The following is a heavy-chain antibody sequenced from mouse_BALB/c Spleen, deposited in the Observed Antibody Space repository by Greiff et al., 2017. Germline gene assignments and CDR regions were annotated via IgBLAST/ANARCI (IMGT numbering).Heavy chain of an antibody. CDR2: ISSGGSYT. CDR3: TRGGNYVLFDY. Sequence: EVKVVESGGGLVKPGGSLKLSCAASGFTFSSYAMSWVRQSPEKRLEWVAEISSGGSYTYYPDTVTGRFTISRDNAKNTLYLEMSSLRSEDTAMYYCTRGGNYVLFDYWGQGTTLTVSS. J-gene: IGHJ2*01. CDR1: GFTFSSYA. D-gene: IGHD2-1*01. V-gene: IGHV5-9-4*01.